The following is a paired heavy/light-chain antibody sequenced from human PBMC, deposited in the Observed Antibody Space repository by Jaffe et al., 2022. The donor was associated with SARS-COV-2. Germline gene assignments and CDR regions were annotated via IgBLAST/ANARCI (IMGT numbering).Heavy chain of an antibody. CDR1: GDSISSGDYY. V-gene: IGHV4-31*03. Sequence: QVQLQESGPGLVRPSQTLSLTCTVSGDSISSGDYYWSWIRQHPGKGLEWIGYIYYSGSTYFNPSLKSRVTISADTSKNQFSLKLSSVTAADTAVYYCARVLYSSGWRRFDYWGQGTLVTVSS. CDR3: ARVLYSSGWRRFDY. CDR2: IYYSGST. D-gene: IGHD6-19*01. J-gene: IGHJ4*02.
Light chain of an antibody. J-gene: IGKJ1*01. Sequence: DIQMTQSPSSLSASVGDRVTITCRASQSISGYLNWYQQKPGKAPKLLIYAASSLQSGVPSRFSGSGSGTDFTLTITSLQPEDFASYFCQESYRTPWTFGQGTKVEIK. V-gene: IGKV1-39*01. CDR2: AAS. CDR1: QSISGY. CDR3: QESYRTPWT.